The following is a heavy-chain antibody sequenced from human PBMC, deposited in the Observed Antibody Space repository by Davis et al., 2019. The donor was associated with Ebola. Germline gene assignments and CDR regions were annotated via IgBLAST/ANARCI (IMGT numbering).Heavy chain of an antibody. CDR1: GYTFTSYG. Sequence: AASVKVSCKASGYTFTSYGISWVRQAPGQGLEWMGWIHTYNGYTNTAQKFRGRVTMTTDKSTSTAYLELSSLRSEDTAVYYCARDPGGMSVARFDYWGQGTLVTVSS. CDR3: ARDPGGMSVARFDY. D-gene: IGHD3-16*01. CDR2: IHTYNGYT. J-gene: IGHJ4*02. V-gene: IGHV1-18*01.